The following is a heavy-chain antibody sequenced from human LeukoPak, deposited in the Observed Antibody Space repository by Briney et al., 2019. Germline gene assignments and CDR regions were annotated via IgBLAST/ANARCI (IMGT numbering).Heavy chain of an antibody. Sequence: GGSLRLSCAASGFTFSSYSMNWVRQAPGKGLEWVSSISSSSSYIYYADSVKGRFTISRDNAKNSLYLQMNSLRAEDTAVYYCARDPAENYYESSGYSAFDIWGQGTMVTVSS. CDR3: ARDPAENYYESSGYSAFDI. V-gene: IGHV3-21*01. CDR2: ISSSSSYI. J-gene: IGHJ3*02. D-gene: IGHD3-22*01. CDR1: GFTFSSYS.